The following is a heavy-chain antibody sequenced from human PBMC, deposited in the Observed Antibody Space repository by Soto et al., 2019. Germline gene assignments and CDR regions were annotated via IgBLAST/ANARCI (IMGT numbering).Heavy chain of an antibody. CDR1: GGSISRNNCS. D-gene: IGHD3-10*01. J-gene: IGHJ5*02. V-gene: IGHV4-39*01. Sequence: SETLSLTCSVSGGSISRNNCSWAWIRQPPGKGLEWLGSIRDSGHAFYNPSLKSRVTISVAASRNQFSLKVNSVTAADTAVYYCARLGRYYQSLDPWGPGTLVTVS. CDR3: ARLGRYYQSLDP. CDR2: IRDSGHA.